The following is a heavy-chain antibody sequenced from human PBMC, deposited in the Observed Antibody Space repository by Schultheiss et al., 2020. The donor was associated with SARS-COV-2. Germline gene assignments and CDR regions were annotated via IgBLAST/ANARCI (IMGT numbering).Heavy chain of an antibody. CDR2: IYYSGST. CDR1: GGSISSYY. Sequence: SETLSLTCTVSGGSISSYYWSWIRQPPGKGLEWIGYIYYSGSTNYNPSLKSRVTISVDTSKNQFSLKLSSVTAADTAVYYCASSGSVRFLEWYLYYWGQGTLVTVSS. V-gene: IGHV4-59*12. J-gene: IGHJ4*02. D-gene: IGHD3-3*01. CDR3: ASSGSVRFLEWYLYY.